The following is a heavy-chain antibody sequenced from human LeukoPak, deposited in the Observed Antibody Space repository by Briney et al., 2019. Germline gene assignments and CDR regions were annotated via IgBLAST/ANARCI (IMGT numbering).Heavy chain of an antibody. CDR3: ARAVVKGPYYDSSGYYPDAFDI. Sequence: SETLSLTCTVSGGSISSGGYYWSWIRQHPGKGLEWIGYIYYSGSTYYNPSLKSRVTISVDTSKNQFSLKLSSVTAADTAVYYCARAVVKGPYYDSSGYYPDAFDIWGQGTMVTVSS. CDR1: GGSISSGGYY. CDR2: IYYSGST. J-gene: IGHJ3*02. V-gene: IGHV4-31*03. D-gene: IGHD3-22*01.